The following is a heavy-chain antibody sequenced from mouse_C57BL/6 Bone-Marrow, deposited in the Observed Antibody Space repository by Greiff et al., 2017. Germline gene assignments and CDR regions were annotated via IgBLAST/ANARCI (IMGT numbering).Heavy chain of an antibody. J-gene: IGHJ4*01. V-gene: IGHV1-59*01. CDR3: ARSYDGSSYGGATDY. CDR2: IDPSDSFT. D-gene: IGHD1-1*01. Sequence: QVQLQQPGAELVRPGTSVKLSCKASGYTFTSYWMHWVKQRPGQGLEWIGVIDPSDSFTNYNQKFKGKATLTVDTLSSTAYMQISSLTSEVSAGFYCARSYDGSSYGGATDYWGQGTAVTVSS. CDR1: GYTFTSYW.